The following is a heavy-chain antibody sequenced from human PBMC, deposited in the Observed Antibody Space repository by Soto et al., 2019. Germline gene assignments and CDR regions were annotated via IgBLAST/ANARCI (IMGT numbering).Heavy chain of an antibody. J-gene: IGHJ4*02. CDR2: IIPIFGTA. CDR1: GGTFSSYA. V-gene: IGHV1-69*01. CDR3: ARAEGRGSYWGGGYYFDD. D-gene: IGHD3-10*01. Sequence: QVQLVQSGAEVKKPASSVKVSCKASGGTFSSYAISWVRQAPGQGLEWMGGIIPIFGTANYAQKCQGRVTITADESTSTASVELSSLRSEDTAVYSCARAEGRGSYWGGGYYFDDWGQGPLVTVSS.